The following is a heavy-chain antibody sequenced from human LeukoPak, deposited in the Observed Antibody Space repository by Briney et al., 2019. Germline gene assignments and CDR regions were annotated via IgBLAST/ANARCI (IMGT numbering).Heavy chain of an antibody. CDR3: ARKRQGGFDY. Sequence: GGSLRLSCAASGFTFSSYEMNWVRQAPGKGLEWISYISSSGSTIYYADSVKGRFTISRDNAKNSLYLQMNSLRAEDTAVYYCARKRQGGFDYWGQGTLVTVSS. CDR2: ISSSGSTI. D-gene: IGHD3-16*01. V-gene: IGHV3-48*03. CDR1: GFTFSSYE. J-gene: IGHJ4*02.